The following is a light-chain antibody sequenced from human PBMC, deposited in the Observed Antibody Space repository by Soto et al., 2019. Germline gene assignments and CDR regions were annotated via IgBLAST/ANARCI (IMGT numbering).Light chain of an antibody. Sequence: DIVMTQTPLSSPVTLGQPASISCRSSQSLVHSDGNTYLSWLQQRPGQPPRHLIYEISNRFSGVPDRLSGSGAETDFTLKISRVEAEDVGVYYCMQATQLPITFGQGTRLEIK. CDR1: QSLVHSDGNTY. CDR2: EIS. V-gene: IGKV2-24*01. J-gene: IGKJ5*01. CDR3: MQATQLPIT.